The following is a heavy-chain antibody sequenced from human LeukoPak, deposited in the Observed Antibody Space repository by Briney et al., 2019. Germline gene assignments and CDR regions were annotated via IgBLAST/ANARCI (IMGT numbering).Heavy chain of an antibody. D-gene: IGHD4-23*01. J-gene: IGHJ5*02. CDR3: ARRRYSGGNSGWFDP. CDR1: GYRFSTYW. V-gene: IGHV5-51*01. Sequence: GESLKISCKASGYRFSTYWIGWVRQMPGKGPEWMGLISPTDADTTYSPSFQGQVTISADKSINTAYLQWSSLKASDTAIYYCARRRYSGGNSGWFDPWGQGTLVIVSP. CDR2: ISPTDADT.